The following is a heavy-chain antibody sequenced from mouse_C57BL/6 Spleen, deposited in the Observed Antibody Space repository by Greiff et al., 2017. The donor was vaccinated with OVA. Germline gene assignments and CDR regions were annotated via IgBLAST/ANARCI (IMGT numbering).Heavy chain of an antibody. Sequence: QVQLQQSGAELARPGASVKLSCKASGYTFTSYGISWVKQRPGQGLEWIGEIYPRSGNTYYNEKFKGTATLTADKSSSTAYMELRRLTSVDSAVYFCAGDYDGGFAYWGQGTLVTVSA. D-gene: IGHD2-4*01. CDR3: AGDYDGGFAY. CDR1: GYTFTSYG. V-gene: IGHV1-81*01. J-gene: IGHJ3*01. CDR2: IYPRSGNT.